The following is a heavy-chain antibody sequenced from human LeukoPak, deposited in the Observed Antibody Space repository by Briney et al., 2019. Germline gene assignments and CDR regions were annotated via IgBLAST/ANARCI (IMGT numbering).Heavy chain of an antibody. CDR2: ISGGGDKA. J-gene: IGHJ3*01. Sequence: GGSLRLSCAASGFTFTTYAINWVRQAPGKGLEWVSGISGGGDKAYYADSVNGRFTISRDNSKNTVPLQMSSLRAEGTALYYCAKDLALAGTGGGFDVWGQGTRVAVSS. CDR3: AKDLALAGTGGGFDV. CDR1: GFTFTTYA. V-gene: IGHV3-23*01. D-gene: IGHD6-19*01.